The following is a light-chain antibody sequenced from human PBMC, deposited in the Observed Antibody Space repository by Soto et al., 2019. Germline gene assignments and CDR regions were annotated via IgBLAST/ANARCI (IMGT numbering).Light chain of an antibody. CDR2: DVS. CDR3: QQYLTSPKT. Sequence: EIVLTQSPGTLSLSPGERATLSCRASQSVSSYLAWYQQKPGQAPRLLIYDVSSRATGIPARFSGSGSGTDFTLTISSLEPEDFAVYYCQQYLTSPKTFGQGTKVDIK. V-gene: IGKV3-20*01. CDR1: QSVSSY. J-gene: IGKJ1*01.